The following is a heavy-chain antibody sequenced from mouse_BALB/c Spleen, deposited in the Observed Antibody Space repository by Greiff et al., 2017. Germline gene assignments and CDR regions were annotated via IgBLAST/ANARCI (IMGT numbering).Heavy chain of an antibody. V-gene: IGHV14-3*02. J-gene: IGHJ4*01. CDR2: IDPANGNT. CDR1: GFNIKDTY. D-gene: IGHD1-1*01. CDR3: ARGDYGSRYAMDY. Sequence: DVKLVESGAELVKPGASVKLSCTASGFNIKDTYMHWVKQRPEQGLEWIGRIDPANGNTKYDPKFQGKATITADTSSNTAYLQLSSLTSEDTAVYYCARGDYGSRYAMDYWGQGTSVTVSS.